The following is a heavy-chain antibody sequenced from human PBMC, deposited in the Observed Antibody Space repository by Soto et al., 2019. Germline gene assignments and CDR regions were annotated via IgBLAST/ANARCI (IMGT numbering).Heavy chain of an antibody. CDR1: GGSISSYY. Sequence: QVQLQESGPGLVKPSETLSLTCTVSGGSISSYYWSWIRQPPGKGLEWIGYIYYSGSTNYNPSLKSRVTISVDTFKNQFSLKLSSVTAADTAVYYCAKDYGDYVGDFDIWGQGTMVTVSS. J-gene: IGHJ3*02. CDR2: IYYSGST. CDR3: AKDYGDYVGDFDI. V-gene: IGHV4-59*01. D-gene: IGHD4-17*01.